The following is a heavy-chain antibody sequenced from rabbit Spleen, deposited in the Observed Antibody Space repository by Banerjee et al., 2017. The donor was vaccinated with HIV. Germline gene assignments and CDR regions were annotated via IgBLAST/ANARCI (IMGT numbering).Heavy chain of an antibody. CDR3: ARDSASSFSSYGMDL. V-gene: IGHV1S40*01. D-gene: IGHD8-1*01. CDR1: GLDFSGESYDSY. CDR2: IAGSSSGFT. J-gene: IGHJ6*01. Sequence: QSLEESGGDLVKPGASLTVTCKASGLDFSGESYDSYMCWGRQAPGKGLEWISCIAGSSSGFTYSATWAKGRFTCSKTSSTTVTLQMTSLTVADTATYFCARDSASSFSSYGMDLWVQGTLVTVS.